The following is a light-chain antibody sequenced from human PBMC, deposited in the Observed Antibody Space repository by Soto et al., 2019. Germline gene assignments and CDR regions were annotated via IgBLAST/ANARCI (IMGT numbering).Light chain of an antibody. V-gene: IGLV2-14*03. J-gene: IGLJ1*01. CDR3: SSYTTRNNYV. Sequence: QSVLTQPASVSWSPGHSITISCTGANSDIGAYDYVSWYQQHPGKVPKLIIYDVNDRPSAVSDRFSGSKSGNTASLTISGLQTEEEADYYCSSYTTRNNYVFGTGTKVTVL. CDR2: DVN. CDR1: NSDIGAYDY.